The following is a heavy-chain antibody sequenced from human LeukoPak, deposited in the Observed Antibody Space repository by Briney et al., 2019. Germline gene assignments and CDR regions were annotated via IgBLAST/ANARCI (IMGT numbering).Heavy chain of an antibody. V-gene: IGHV4-4*07. CDR2: IFPGGST. D-gene: IGHD2-2*01. CDR3: ARSRCTSISCASRGAFDI. Sequence: SETLSRTCTVSGDSVGKGYWSCIREPAGKGLELIGRIFPGGSTNYNPSLKSRVTMSVDTSKNQFSLKLSSVTAADTAVYYCARSRCTSISCASRGAFDIWGQGTMVTVSS. CDR1: GDSVGKGY. J-gene: IGHJ3*02.